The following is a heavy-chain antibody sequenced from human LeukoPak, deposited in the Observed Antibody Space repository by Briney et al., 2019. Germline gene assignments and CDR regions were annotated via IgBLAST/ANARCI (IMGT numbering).Heavy chain of an antibody. V-gene: IGHV1-2*02. CDR1: GYTFTGYY. CDR3: ARDKGATELDY. CDR2: INPNSGVT. J-gene: IGHJ4*02. Sequence: ASVTVSCKASGYTFTGYYMHWVRQAPGQGLEWMGWINPNSGVTNYAQKFQGRVTMTRDTYISTAYMELSRLRSDDTAVYYCARDKGATELDYWGQGTLVTV. D-gene: IGHD1-26*01.